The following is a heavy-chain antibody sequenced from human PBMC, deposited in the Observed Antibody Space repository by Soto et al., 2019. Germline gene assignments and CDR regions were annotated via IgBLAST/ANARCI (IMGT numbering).Heavy chain of an antibody. D-gene: IGHD3-10*01. CDR1: GFSLSTSGVG. V-gene: IGHV2-5*02. Sequence: QITLKESGPTLVKPTQTLTLTCTFSGFSLSTSGVGVGWIRQPPGKALEWLELIYWDDDKRYSPSLKSRLTITKDTSKLHVVLTSSNIDPLDTATYYRGLHDGSGSYFDWWGQGTLVTVSS. J-gene: IGHJ4*02. CDR2: IYWDDDK. CDR3: GLHDGSGSYFDW.